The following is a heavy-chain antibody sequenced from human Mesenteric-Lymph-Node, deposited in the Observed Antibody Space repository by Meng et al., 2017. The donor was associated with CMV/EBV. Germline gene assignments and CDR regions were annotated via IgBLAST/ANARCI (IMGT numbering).Heavy chain of an antibody. CDR2: INPNRGDT. Sequence: ASVKVSCKASGYTFTGYFMHWVRQAPGQGLEWLGWINPNRGDTKYAQKVQGRVIMTRDTSITTAYVELSSLRSDDTAVYYCARDQKQLVHHIYYYYGMDVWGQGTTVTVSS. J-gene: IGHJ6*02. D-gene: IGHD6-6*01. CDR3: ARDQKQLVHHIYYYYGMDV. CDR1: GYTFTGYF. V-gene: IGHV1-2*02.